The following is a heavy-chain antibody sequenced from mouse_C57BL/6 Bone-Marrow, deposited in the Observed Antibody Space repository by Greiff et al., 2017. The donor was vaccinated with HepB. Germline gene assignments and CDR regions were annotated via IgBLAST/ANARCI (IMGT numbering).Heavy chain of an antibody. D-gene: IGHD1-1*01. CDR3: ARGPITTVVATWDWYFDV. V-gene: IGHV1-50*01. CDR2: IDPSDSYT. J-gene: IGHJ1*03. Sequence: VQLQQPGAELVKPGASVKLSCKASGYTFTSYWMQWVKQRPGQGLEWIGEIDPSDSYTNYNQKFKDKATLTVDTSSSTAYMQLSSLTSEDSAVYYCARGPITTVVATWDWYFDVWGTGTTVTVAS. CDR1: GYTFTSYW.